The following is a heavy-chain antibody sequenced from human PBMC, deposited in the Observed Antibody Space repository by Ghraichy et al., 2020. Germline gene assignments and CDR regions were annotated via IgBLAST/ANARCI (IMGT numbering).Heavy chain of an antibody. CDR2: IYYSGST. D-gene: IGHD5-24*01. V-gene: IGHV4-39*01. CDR3: ARPRWLQFNYYGMDV. CDR1: GGSISSSSYY. J-gene: IGHJ6*02. Sequence: SETLSLTCTVSGGSISSSSYYWGWIRQPPGKGLEWIGSIYYSGSTYYNPSLKSRVTISVDTSKNQFSLKLSSVTAADTAVYYCARPRWLQFNYYGMDVWGQGTTVTVSS.